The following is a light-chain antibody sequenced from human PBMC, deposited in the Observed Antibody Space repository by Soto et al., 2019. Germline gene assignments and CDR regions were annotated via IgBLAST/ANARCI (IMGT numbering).Light chain of an antibody. Sequence: IQLTQSPSSLSASVGDRITITCRASQGISSYLAWYQQKPGQAPKVLIYAASTLQSGVPSRFSGSGSETDFTLTISSLQPEDFATYYCQQLSRYPLTFGGGTTVQIK. CDR1: QGISSY. V-gene: IGKV1-9*01. CDR2: AAS. J-gene: IGKJ4*01. CDR3: QQLSRYPLT.